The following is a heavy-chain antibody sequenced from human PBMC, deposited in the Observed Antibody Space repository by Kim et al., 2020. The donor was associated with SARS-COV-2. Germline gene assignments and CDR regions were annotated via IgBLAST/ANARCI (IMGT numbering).Heavy chain of an antibody. V-gene: IGHV4-59*01. D-gene: IGHD1-26*01. J-gene: IGHJ4*02. CDR3: ARVSTWELLLDY. Sequence: NSTPSLQSRVTISVDTSKNQFSLKLSSVTAADTAVYYCARVSTWELLLDYWGQGTLVTVSS.